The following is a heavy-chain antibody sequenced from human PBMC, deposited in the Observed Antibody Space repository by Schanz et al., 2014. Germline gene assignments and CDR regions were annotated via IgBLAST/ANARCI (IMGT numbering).Heavy chain of an antibody. CDR2: ISYDGNEK. CDR3: AKGQLLSYYFDY. D-gene: IGHD2-21*01. CDR1: GITFSSYA. V-gene: IGHV3-30*18. J-gene: IGHJ4*02. Sequence: VQLLESGGGLVQPGGSLRLSCAASGITFSSYAMSWVRQAPGKGLEWVAFISYDGNEKHYPDSVKGRFTISRDNSRNTLFLQMESLRTEDTAVYYCAKGQLLSYYFDYWGQGTLVTVSS.